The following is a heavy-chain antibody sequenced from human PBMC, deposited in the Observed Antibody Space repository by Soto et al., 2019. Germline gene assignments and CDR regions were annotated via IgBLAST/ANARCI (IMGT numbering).Heavy chain of an antibody. V-gene: IGHV3-64D*06. D-gene: IGHD2-15*01. Sequence: GGSLRLSCSAPGFTFSSYAMHWVRQAPGKGLEYVSAISSNGGSTYYADSVKGRFTISRDNSKNTLYLQMSSLRAEDTAVYYCVRVVVAATRWFDPWGQGTLVTVSS. CDR3: VRVVVAATRWFDP. J-gene: IGHJ5*02. CDR1: GFTFSSYA. CDR2: ISSNGGST.